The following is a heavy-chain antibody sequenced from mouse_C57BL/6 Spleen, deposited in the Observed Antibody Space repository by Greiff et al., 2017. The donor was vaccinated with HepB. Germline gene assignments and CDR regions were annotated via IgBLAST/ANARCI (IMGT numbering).Heavy chain of an antibody. Sequence: QVQLQQPGAELVKPGASVKLSCKASGYTFTSYWMQWVKQRPGQGLEWIGEIDPSDSYTNYNQKFKGKAKLTVDTSSSTAYMQLSSLTSEDSAVYYCARRGDYFDYWGQGTTLTVSS. CDR3: ARRGDYFDY. J-gene: IGHJ2*01. CDR2: IDPSDSYT. V-gene: IGHV1-50*01. CDR1: GYTFTSYW.